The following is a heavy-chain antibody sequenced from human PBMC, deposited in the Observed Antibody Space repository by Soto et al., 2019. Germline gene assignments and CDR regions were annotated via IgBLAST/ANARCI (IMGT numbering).Heavy chain of an antibody. CDR2: ISTGGTTI. J-gene: IGHJ6*02. Sequence: GGSLRLSCAASGFTISTYEVNWVRQAPGKGLEWVSYISTGGTTIYYADSVKGRFTISRDSANNSLFMQMNSLRAEDTAVYYCARGSGRHIGDVWGQGTTVTVSS. V-gene: IGHV3-48*03. CDR3: ARGSGRHIGDV. CDR1: GFTISTYE. D-gene: IGHD3-10*01.